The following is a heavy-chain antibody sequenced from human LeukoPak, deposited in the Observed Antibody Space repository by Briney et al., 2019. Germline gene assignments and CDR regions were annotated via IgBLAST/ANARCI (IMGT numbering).Heavy chain of an antibody. J-gene: IGHJ6*02. CDR1: GFTFSSYA. Sequence: GGSLRLSCAASGFTFSSYAMSWVRQAPGKGLEWVSVISGSGGSTNYADSVKGRFTISRDTSKNTLYLQMDSLRAEDTAVYYCAKSAAPYYFYAVDVWGQGTTVTVSS. CDR3: AKSAAPYYFYAVDV. V-gene: IGHV3-23*01. CDR2: ISGSGGST.